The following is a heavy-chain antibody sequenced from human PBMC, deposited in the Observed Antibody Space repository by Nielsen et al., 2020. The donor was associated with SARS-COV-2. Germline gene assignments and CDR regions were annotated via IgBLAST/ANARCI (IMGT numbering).Heavy chain of an antibody. J-gene: IGHJ4*02. D-gene: IGHD4-17*01. CDR3: ARGDSTVTTYYFDY. CDR1: GYAFTSYG. Sequence: ASVKVSCKASGYAFTSYGITWVRQAPGEGLEWMGWISTYSGYTKYTQKFQGRVTLTTDTSTSTAYMELRSLRSDDTAVYYCARGDSTVTTYYFDYWGQGTLVTVSS. CDR2: ISTYSGYT. V-gene: IGHV1-18*04.